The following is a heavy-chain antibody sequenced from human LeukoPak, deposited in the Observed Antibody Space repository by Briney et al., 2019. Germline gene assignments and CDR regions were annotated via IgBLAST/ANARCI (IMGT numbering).Heavy chain of an antibody. V-gene: IGHV1-2*04. CDR1: GYTFTSYD. CDR2: INPNSGGT. J-gene: IGHJ3*02. Sequence: ASVKVSCKASGYTFTSYDINWVRQAPGQGLEWMGWINPNSGGTNYAQKFQGWVTMTRDTSISTAYMELSRLRSDDTAVYYCARDYGNDAFDIWGQGTMVTVSS. CDR3: ARDYGNDAFDI. D-gene: IGHD1-26*01.